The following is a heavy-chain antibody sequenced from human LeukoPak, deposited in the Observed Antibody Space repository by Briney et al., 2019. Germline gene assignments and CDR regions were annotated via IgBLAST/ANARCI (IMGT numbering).Heavy chain of an antibody. CDR2: ISSSSSYI. CDR3: ARVMAVAGTFDY. CDR1: GFTFSSYA. V-gene: IGHV3-21*01. Sequence: GGSLRLSCAASGFTFSSYAMSWVRQAPGKGLEWVSSISSSSSYIYYADSVKGRFTISRDNAKNSLYLQMNSPRAEDTAVYYCARVMAVAGTFDYWGQGTLVTVSS. D-gene: IGHD6-19*01. J-gene: IGHJ4*02.